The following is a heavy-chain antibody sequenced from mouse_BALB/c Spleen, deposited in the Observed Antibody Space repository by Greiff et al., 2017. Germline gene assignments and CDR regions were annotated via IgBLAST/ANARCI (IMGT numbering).Heavy chain of an antibody. V-gene: IGHV5-17*03. CDR1: VFTLSCFG. CDR2: ISSGSSTI. Sequence: EVMLVESGGGLVQPGGSRKLSCAASVFTLSCFGMHWVRQAPAQGLEWVAYISSGSSTIYYADTVKGRFTISRDNPKNNLYLQMSSLKSEETAMYYCARGVTDYAMDYWGQGTSVTVSS. CDR3: ARGVTDYAMDY. D-gene: IGHD2-1*01. J-gene: IGHJ4*01.